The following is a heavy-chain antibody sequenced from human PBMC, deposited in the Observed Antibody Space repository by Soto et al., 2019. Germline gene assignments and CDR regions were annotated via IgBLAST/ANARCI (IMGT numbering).Heavy chain of an antibody. V-gene: IGHV4-38-2*01. D-gene: IGHD2-21*02. CDR3: ARASGGNSGWGHWSDP. Sequence: ETLSLTCAVSGYSISSGYYWGWIRQPPGRGLEWIGSISHSGTTYYNPSLRSRVTISIDTSNNQFSLKLSSVTAADTAVYYCARASGGNSGWGHWSDPWGQGTLVTVSS. J-gene: IGHJ5*02. CDR2: ISHSGTT. CDR1: GYSISSGYY.